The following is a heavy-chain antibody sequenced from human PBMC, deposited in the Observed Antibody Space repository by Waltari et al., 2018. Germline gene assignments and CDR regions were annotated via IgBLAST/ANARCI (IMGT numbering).Heavy chain of an antibody. Sequence: QLQLQESGPGLVKPSETLSLTCTVSGGSISSSSYYWGWIRQPPGKGLEWIGSIYYSGSTYYNPSLKSRFTISRDNAKNSLYLQMNSLRAEDTAVYYCARDGGGRAAAADTFNDAFDIWGQGTMVTVSS. V-gene: IGHV4-39*02. CDR3: ARDGGGRAAAADTFNDAFDI. CDR1: GGSISSSSYY. D-gene: IGHD6-13*01. CDR2: IYYSGST. J-gene: IGHJ3*02.